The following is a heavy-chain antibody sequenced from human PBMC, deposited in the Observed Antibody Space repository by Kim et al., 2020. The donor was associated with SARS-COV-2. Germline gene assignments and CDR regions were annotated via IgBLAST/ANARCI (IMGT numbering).Heavy chain of an antibody. CDR2: ISGSGQST. CDR1: GFTFTTFG. Sequence: GGSLRLSCVASGFTFTTFGMSWVRQSPGKGLEWVSVISGSGQSTYYLDSVKGRFTVSRDNSKNTVYLHMTVLTAGDTAIYYCAKRRTTGWLREDFDFWGQGTLVTVSS. D-gene: IGHD6-19*01. V-gene: IGHV3-23*01. CDR3: AKRRTTGWLREDFDF. J-gene: IGHJ4*02.